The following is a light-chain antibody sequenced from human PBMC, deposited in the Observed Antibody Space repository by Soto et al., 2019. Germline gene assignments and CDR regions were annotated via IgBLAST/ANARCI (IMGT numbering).Light chain of an antibody. J-gene: IGLJ2*01. CDR1: SSDVGGYKY. CDR2: EVS. CDR3: SSYAGSSNYVV. V-gene: IGLV2-8*01. Sequence: QSVLTQPPSASGSPGQSVTISCTGTSSDVGGYKYVSWYQLHPGKAPKLMIYEVSKRPSGVPDRFSGSKSGNTASLTVSGLQAEDEADYYCSSYAGSSNYVVFGGGTKVTVL.